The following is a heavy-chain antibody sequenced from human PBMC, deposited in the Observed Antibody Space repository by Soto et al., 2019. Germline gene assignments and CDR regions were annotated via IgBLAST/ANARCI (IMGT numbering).Heavy chain of an antibody. CDR3: AKGSQLDPHHYYYDY. CDR1: GFTFSSYA. J-gene: IGHJ4*02. D-gene: IGHD1-1*01. V-gene: IGHV3-23*01. CDR2: ISGSGGST. Sequence: EVQLLESGGGLVQPGGSLRLSCSASGFTFSSYAMSWVRQAPGKGLEWVSAISGSGGSTSYADSVKGRFTISRDNSKKTQYLQMHSLRAEDTAVYYCAKGSQLDPHHYYYDYWGQGTLVRVSS.